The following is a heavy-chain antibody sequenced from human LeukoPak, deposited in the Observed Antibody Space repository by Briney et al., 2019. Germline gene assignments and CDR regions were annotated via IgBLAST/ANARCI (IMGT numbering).Heavy chain of an antibody. CDR2: ISGGGGST. CDR3: AKGGKWDVTPFDY. CDR1: GFTFTSYS. Sequence: GGSLRLSCAASGFTFTSYSLNWVRQAPGKGLEWVSTISGGGGSTYYADSVKGRFTISRDNSKNTLYLQVNSLRAEDTAVYYCAKGGKWDVTPFDYWGQGTLVTVSS. J-gene: IGHJ4*02. D-gene: IGHD1-26*01. V-gene: IGHV3-23*01.